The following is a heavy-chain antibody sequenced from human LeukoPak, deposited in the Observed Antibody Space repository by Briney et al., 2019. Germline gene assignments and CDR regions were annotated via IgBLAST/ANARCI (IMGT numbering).Heavy chain of an antibody. J-gene: IGHJ4*02. CDR3: ATLTTVVTAYYFDY. D-gene: IGHD4-23*01. Sequence: SETLSLTCAVSGGPISSYSWSWIRQPPRKGLEWIGYINHSGGTNYNPSLKSRVTISVDTSKNQFSLKLTSVTAADTAVYYCATLTTVVTAYYFDYWGQGTLVTVSS. CDR2: INHSGGT. V-gene: IGHV4-4*09. CDR1: GGPISSYS.